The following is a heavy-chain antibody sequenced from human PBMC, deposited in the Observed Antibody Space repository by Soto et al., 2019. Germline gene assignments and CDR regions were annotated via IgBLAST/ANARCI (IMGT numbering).Heavy chain of an antibody. D-gene: IGHD4-17*01. CDR3: AHLASGDYDRLQRFDY. V-gene: IGHV2-5*01. J-gene: IGHJ4*02. Sequence: QITLQESGPTLVKPTQTLTLTCIVSGFSLSTIGVAVGWLRQPPGQALAWPAPIYWYDYSHYNPSLKSRLTITKDTSKNQVVLTMTNMDPVDTATYCCAHLASGDYDRLQRFDYWGQGTLVTVSS. CDR1: GFSLSTIGVA. CDR2: IYWYDYS.